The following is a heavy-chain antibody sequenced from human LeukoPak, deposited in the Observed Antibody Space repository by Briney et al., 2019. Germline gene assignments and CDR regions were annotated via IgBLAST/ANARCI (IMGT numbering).Heavy chain of an antibody. CDR2: INSSSSTI. CDR3: AREITGTPRIDF. V-gene: IGHV3-48*02. CDR1: GFTFSSYS. J-gene: IGHJ4*02. D-gene: IGHD1-20*01. Sequence: SGGSLRLSCAASGFTFSSYSMNWVRQAPGKGLEWVSYINSSSSTIYYADSVKGRFTISRDNAKNSLFLQMNSLRDEDTAVYYCAREITGTPRIDFWGQGTLVAVSS.